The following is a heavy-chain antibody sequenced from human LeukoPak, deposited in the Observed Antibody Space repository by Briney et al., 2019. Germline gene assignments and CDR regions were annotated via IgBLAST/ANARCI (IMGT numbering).Heavy chain of an antibody. Sequence: GGSLRLSCAASGFTFSSYAVSWVRQAPGKGLEWVSAISGSGGSTYYADSVKGRFTISRDNSKNTLYLQMNSLRAEDTAVYYCAKSGDYGDYKFNWGQGTLVTVSS. CDR2: ISGSGGST. D-gene: IGHD4-17*01. CDR3: AKSGDYGDYKFN. V-gene: IGHV3-23*01. CDR1: GFTFSSYA. J-gene: IGHJ4*02.